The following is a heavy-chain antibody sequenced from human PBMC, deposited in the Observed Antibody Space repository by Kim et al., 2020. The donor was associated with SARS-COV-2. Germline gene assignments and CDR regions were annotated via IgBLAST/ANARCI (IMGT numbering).Heavy chain of an antibody. V-gene: IGHV1-3*01. J-gene: IGHJ6*02. CDR2: INAGNGNT. CDR3: ARESRLAYYYYYGMDV. CDR1: GYTFTSYA. Sequence: ASVKVSCKASGYTFTSYAMHWVRQAAGQRLEWMGWINAGNGNTKYSQKFQGRVTITRDTSASTAYMELSSLRYEDTAVYYCARESRLAYYYYYGMDVWGHGTTVTVSS.